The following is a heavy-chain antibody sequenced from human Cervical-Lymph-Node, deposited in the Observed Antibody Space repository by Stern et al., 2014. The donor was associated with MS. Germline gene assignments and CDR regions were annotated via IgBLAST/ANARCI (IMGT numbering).Heavy chain of an antibody. CDR1: GGSMPDYY. Sequence: QLQLQESGPGLVRPSETLSLTCNVSGGSMPDYYWSCIRQPPGNGLEWIGYVYHTGSTSYNPALKSRVTISIDMSKSQFALKVNSVTTADTAVYYCARGGRMASMFFWGQGTLVTVSS. D-gene: IGHD5-24*01. CDR2: VYHTGST. J-gene: IGHJ4*02. V-gene: IGHV4-59*01. CDR3: ARGGRMASMFF.